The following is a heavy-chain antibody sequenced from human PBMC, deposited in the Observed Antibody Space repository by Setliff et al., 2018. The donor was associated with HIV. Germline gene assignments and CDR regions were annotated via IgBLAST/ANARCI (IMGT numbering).Heavy chain of an antibody. CDR2: ISSSGNT. J-gene: IGHJ4*02. D-gene: IGHD3-10*01. CDR3: ARVPSGLWFGKWGN. V-gene: IGHV4-39*01. Sequence: SETLSLTCTVSGGSISSTSYYWGWIRQPPGTGLEWIGSISSSGNTYYNPSLKSRVTTSVDTPKNQFSLKLNSVTAADTAVYYCARVPSGLWFGKWGNWGQGTLVTISS. CDR1: GGSISSTSYY.